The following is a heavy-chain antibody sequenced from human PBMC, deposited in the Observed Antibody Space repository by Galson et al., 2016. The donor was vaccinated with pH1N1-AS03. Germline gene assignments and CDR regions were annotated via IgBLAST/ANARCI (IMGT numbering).Heavy chain of an antibody. CDR2: IYWNSEK. CDR3: ARKPTGSMGVTIGVGYFDL. J-gene: IGHJ2*01. V-gene: IGHV2-5*01. Sequence: PALVKPTQTLTLTCDFSGFSLNTNGVGVGWIRQPPGKPLEWLALIYWNSEKRYNPFLKGRLTITKDTSKNQVVLTMTNMAPGDTATYFCARKPTGSMGVTIGVGYFDLWGRGTLVAVS. D-gene: IGHD2-21*02. CDR1: GFSLNTNGVG.